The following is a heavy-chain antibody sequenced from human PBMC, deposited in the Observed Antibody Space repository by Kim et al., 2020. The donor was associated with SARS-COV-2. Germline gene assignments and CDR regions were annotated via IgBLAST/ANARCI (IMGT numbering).Heavy chain of an antibody. CDR1: GYTFTSYG. CDR2: ISAYNGNT. V-gene: IGHV1-18*01. D-gene: IGHD3-22*01. CDR3: ARVTDSSGYFVVLAIDY. Sequence: ASVKVSCKASGYTFTSYGISWVRQAPGQGFEWMGWISAYNGNTNYAQKLQGRVTMTTDTSTSTAYMELRSLRSDDTAVYYCARVTDSSGYFVVLAIDYWGQGTLVAVSS. J-gene: IGHJ4*02.